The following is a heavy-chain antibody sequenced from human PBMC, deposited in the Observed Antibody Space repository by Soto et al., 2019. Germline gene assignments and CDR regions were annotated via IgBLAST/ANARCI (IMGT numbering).Heavy chain of an antibody. Sequence: ASVKVSCKASGYAFTSYGISWVRQAPGQGLEWMGWISAYNGNTNYAQKLQGRVTMTTDTSTSTAYMELRSLRSDDTAVYYCARPNKLLWFGELPYPPDYWGQGTLVTVSS. D-gene: IGHD3-10*01. CDR2: ISAYNGNT. CDR1: GYAFTSYG. V-gene: IGHV1-18*04. J-gene: IGHJ4*02. CDR3: ARPNKLLWFGELPYPPDY.